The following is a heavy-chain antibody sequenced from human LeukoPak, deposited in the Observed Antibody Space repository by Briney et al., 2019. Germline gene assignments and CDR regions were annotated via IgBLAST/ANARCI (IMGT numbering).Heavy chain of an antibody. CDR1: GSTLGCIT. CDR2: LAYDETFR. V-gene: IGHV3-30*17. J-gene: IGHJ3*02. Sequence: GGSWSFSFPAPGSTLGCITLPWVGRAPGRGLEWVALLAYDETFRYYADSVKGRFTISRDTAKTTLDLQMNSLTTEDTALYYCAREADGFDIWGQGTMVTVSS. CDR3: AREADGFDI.